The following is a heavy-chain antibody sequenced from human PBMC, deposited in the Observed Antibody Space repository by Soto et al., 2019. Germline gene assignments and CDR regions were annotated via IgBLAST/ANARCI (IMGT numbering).Heavy chain of an antibody. Sequence: QVQLVQSGAEVKKPGASVKVSCKASGYTFTSYDINWVRQATGQGLEWMGWMNPNSGNTGYAQKFQGRVTMTSNTSIRPAYMELSSLRAEDTAVYYCVRRGFSSSWGYWYFDLWGRGTLVTVSS. CDR2: MNPNSGNT. V-gene: IGHV1-8*01. J-gene: IGHJ2*01. CDR1: GYTFTSYD. D-gene: IGHD6-13*01. CDR3: VRRGFSSSWGYWYFDL.